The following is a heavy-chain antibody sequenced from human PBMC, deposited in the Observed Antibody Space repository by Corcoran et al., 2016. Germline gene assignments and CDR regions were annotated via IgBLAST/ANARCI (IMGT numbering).Heavy chain of an antibody. CDR1: GGSFSGYY. V-gene: IGHV4-34*01. J-gene: IGHJ4*02. Sequence: QVQLQQWGAGLLKPSETLSLTCAVYGGSFSGYYWSWIRQPPGKGLEWIGEINHSGSTNYNPSLKSRVTISVDTSKNQFSLKLSSVTAADTAVYYCARGRGGGYNPDFDYWGQGTLVTVSP. CDR3: ARGRGGGYNPDFDY. D-gene: IGHD5-12*01. CDR2: INHSGST.